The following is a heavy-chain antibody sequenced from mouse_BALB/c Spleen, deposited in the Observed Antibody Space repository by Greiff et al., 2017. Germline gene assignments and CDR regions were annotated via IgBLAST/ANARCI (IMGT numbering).Heavy chain of an antibody. V-gene: IGHV5-6-2*01. D-gene: IGHD2-14*01. J-gene: IGHJ4*01. CDR2: INSNGGST. Sequence: EVHLVESGGGLVKLGGSLKLSCAASGFTFSSYYMSWVRQTPEKRLELVAAINSNGGSTYYPDTVKGRFTISRDNAKNTLYLQMSSLKSEDTALYYCARHSPYDGMDYWGQGTSVTVSS. CDR3: ARHSPYDGMDY. CDR1: GFTFSSYY.